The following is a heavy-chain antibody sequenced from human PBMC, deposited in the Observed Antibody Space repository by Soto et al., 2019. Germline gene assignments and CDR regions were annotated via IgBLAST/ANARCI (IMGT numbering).Heavy chain of an antibody. V-gene: IGHV1-2*04. J-gene: IGHJ3*02. Sequence: GXSVKVSCKASVYTFTCYYMHWVRQAPGQGLEWMGWINPNSGGTNYAQKFQGWVTMTRDTSISTAYMELSRLRSDDTAVYYCARGGLSSTRNFNDAFDISGQGTMVTVSS. CDR1: VYTFTCYY. CDR3: ARGGLSSTRNFNDAFDI. D-gene: IGHD2-2*01. CDR2: INPNSGGT.